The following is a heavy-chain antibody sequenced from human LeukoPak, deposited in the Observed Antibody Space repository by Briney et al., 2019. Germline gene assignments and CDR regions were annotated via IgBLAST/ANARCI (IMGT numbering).Heavy chain of an antibody. D-gene: IGHD3-22*01. CDR2: INHSGST. Sequence: SETLSLTCAVYGGSFSGYYWSWIRQPPGKGLEWIGEINHSGSTNYNPSLKSRVTISVDTPKNQFSLKLSSVTAADTAVYYCARGDYYDSSGYYYWGQGTLVTVSS. V-gene: IGHV4-34*01. J-gene: IGHJ4*02. CDR1: GGSFSGYY. CDR3: ARGDYYDSSGYYY.